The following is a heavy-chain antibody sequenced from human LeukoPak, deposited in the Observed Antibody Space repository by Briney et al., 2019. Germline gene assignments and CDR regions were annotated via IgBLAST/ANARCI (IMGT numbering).Heavy chain of an antibody. Sequence: SETLSLTCTVSGGXISSGDYYWSWIRQPPGKGLEWIGYIYYSGSTYYNPSLKSRVTISVDTSKNQFSLKLSSVTAADTAVYYCASVIGAVSSLDYWGQGTLVTVSS. D-gene: IGHD3-10*01. CDR3: ASVIGAVSSLDY. J-gene: IGHJ4*02. CDR1: GGXISSGDYY. CDR2: IYYSGST. V-gene: IGHV4-30-4*01.